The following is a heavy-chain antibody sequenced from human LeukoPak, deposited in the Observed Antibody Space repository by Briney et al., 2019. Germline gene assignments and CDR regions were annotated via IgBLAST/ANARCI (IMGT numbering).Heavy chain of an antibody. D-gene: IGHD3-16*02. CDR1: GGSISSYY. CDR2: IYFSGST. CDR3: ARYVWGSYPTFEDY. Sequence: SETLSLNCTVSGGSISSYYWSWIRQPPGKGLEWIGYIYFSGSTNYNPSLKSRVTISVDTSKNQFSLRLSSVTAADTAVYYCARYVWGSYPTFEDYWGQGTLVTVSS. V-gene: IGHV4-59*01. J-gene: IGHJ4*02.